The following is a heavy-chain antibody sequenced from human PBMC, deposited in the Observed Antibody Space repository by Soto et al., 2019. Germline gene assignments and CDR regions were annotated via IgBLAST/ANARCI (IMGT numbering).Heavy chain of an antibody. CDR1: GDSVSSNSAA. D-gene: IGHD5-12*01. J-gene: IGHJ6*02. V-gene: IGHV6-1*01. CDR2: TYYRSKWYN. CDR3: ARDGVPRYSGYVGYYYGMDV. Sequence: PSQTLSLTCAISGDSVSSNSAAWNWIRQSPSRGLEWLGRTYYRSKWYNDYAVSVKSRITINPDTSKNQFSLQLNSVTPEDTAVYYCARDGVPRYSGYVGYYYGMDVWGQGTTVTVSS.